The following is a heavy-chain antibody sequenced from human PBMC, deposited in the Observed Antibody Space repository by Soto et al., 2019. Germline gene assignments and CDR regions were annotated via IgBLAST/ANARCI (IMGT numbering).Heavy chain of an antibody. J-gene: IGHJ4*02. CDR1: GYAFTTYG. D-gene: IGHD3-10*01. CDR3: ARGRYGAY. Sequence: QVHLVQSGAEVKKPGASVKVSCKGSGYAFTTYGITWVRQAPGQGLEWMGWISAHNGNTNYAQKLQGRVTVSRATSTSTAYMELRSLRSDDPAVYYCARGRYGAYWGQGALVTVSS. V-gene: IGHV1-18*01. CDR2: ISAHNGNT.